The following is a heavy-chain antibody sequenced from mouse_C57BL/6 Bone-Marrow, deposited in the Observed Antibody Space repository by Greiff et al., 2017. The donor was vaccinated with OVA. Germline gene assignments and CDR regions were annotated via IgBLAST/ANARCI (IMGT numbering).Heavy chain of an antibody. CDR3: ARSAITTVVEGYFDV. D-gene: IGHD1-1*01. V-gene: IGHV1-64*01. CDR2: IHPNSGST. Sequence: QVQLQQPGAELVKPGASVKLSCKASGYTFTSYWMHWVKQRPGQGLEWIGMIHPNSGSTNYNEKFKSKATLTVDKSSSTAYMQLSSLTSEDSAVYYCARSAITTVVEGYFDVWGTGTTVTVSS. CDR1: GYTFTSYW. J-gene: IGHJ1*03.